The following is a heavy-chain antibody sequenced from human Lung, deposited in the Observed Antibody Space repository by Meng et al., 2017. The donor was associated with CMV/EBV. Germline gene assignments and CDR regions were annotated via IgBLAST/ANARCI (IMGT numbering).Heavy chain of an antibody. Sequence: SVKVSCKASGYTFTAHYFHWVRQAPGQGLEWMGWIHPHRGDTNYAQQFQGRVTLTRDTSINTGYMELTRLTSDDTAVYYCARDNNWGPDYWGQGTRVNVAS. D-gene: IGHD7-27*01. CDR3: ARDNNWGPDY. V-gene: IGHV1-2*02. J-gene: IGHJ4*02. CDR2: IHPHRGDT. CDR1: GYTFTAHY.